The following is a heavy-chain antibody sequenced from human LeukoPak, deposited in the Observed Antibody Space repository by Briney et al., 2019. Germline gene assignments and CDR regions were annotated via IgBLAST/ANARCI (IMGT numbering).Heavy chain of an antibody. J-gene: IGHJ5*02. D-gene: IGHD3-10*01. CDR2: ISAYNGKT. CDR3: ARVSGVRAPFDP. V-gene: IGHV1-18*04. Sequence: ASVKVSCKASGYTFTSYGISWVRQAPGQGLEGMGWISAYNGKTNYAQKLQGRVTMTTDPSTSTAHMELRSLRSDDPAVYYCARVSGVRAPFDPWGQGTLVTVSS. CDR1: GYTFTSYG.